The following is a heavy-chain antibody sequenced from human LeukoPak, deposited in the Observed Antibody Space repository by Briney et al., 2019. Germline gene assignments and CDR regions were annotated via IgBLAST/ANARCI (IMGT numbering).Heavy chain of an antibody. Sequence: SETLSLTCTVSGYSISSGYYWGWIRQPPGKGLEWIGSIYHSGSTYYNPSLKSRVTISVDTSKNQFSLKLSSVTAADTAVYYCARDPRDYYDSSGYYYGAFDIWGQGTMVTVSS. V-gene: IGHV4-38-2*02. CDR2: IYHSGST. J-gene: IGHJ3*02. CDR3: ARDPRDYYDSSGYYYGAFDI. D-gene: IGHD3-22*01. CDR1: GYSISSGYY.